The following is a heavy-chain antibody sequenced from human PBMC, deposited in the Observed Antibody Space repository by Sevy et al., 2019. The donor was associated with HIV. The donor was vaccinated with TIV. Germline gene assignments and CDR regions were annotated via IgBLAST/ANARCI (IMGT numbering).Heavy chain of an antibody. Sequence: GGALRLSCVGSEFTFNDDFMTWVRQAPGKGLEWVSSISSRSTYIYYAESVKGRFTISRDNAKNSMFLQTNSLRPEDTAVYYCARDRDDYASGRRHPYYYYHGMDVWGQGTTVTVSS. V-gene: IGHV3-21*01. CDR2: ISSRSTYI. J-gene: IGHJ6*02. D-gene: IGHD3-10*01. CDR1: EFTFNDDF. CDR3: ARDRDDYASGRRHPYYYYHGMDV.